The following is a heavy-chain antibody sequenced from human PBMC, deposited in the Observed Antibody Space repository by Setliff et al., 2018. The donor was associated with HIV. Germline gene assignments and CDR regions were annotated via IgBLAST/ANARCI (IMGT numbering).Heavy chain of an antibody. CDR2: IYYSGST. Sequence: PSETLSLTCSVSGGSIRSHYWSWIRQPPGEGLEWIGYIYYSGSTNYNPSLKSRVTISVDTSKSQFSLKLSSVTAADTAVYYCARDQDSGSPGWYFDLWGRGTLVTVSS. D-gene: IGHD1-26*01. V-gene: IGHV4-59*11. J-gene: IGHJ2*01. CDR3: ARDQDSGSPGWYFDL. CDR1: GGSIRSHY.